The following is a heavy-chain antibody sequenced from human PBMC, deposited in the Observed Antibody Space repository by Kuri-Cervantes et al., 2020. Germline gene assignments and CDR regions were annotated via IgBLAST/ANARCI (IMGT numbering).Heavy chain of an antibody. V-gene: IGHV2-70*20. D-gene: IGHD1-26*01. CDR2: ISWDDDQ. CDR3: ARIPGSGSPYVGLAFDI. Sequence: SGPTLVKPTQTLTLTCTFSGFSLSTSGMCVSWVRQPPGKALEWLALISWDDDQYYSTSLKSRLTISKDISKNQVVLTMTNMDPVDTATYYCARIPGSGSPYVGLAFDIWGQGTMVTVSS. J-gene: IGHJ3*02. CDR1: GFSLSTSGMC.